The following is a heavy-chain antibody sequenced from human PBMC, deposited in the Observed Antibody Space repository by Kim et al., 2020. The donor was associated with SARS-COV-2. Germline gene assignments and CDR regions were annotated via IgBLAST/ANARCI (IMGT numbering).Heavy chain of an antibody. D-gene: IGHD3-22*01. CDR2: INSDGSST. V-gene: IGHV3-74*01. CDR1: GFTFSSYW. J-gene: IGHJ4*02. Sequence: GGSLRLSCAASGFTFSSYWMHWVRQAPGKGLVWVSRINSDGSSTSYADSVKGRLSISRDNAKNTLYLQMNSLRAGDTAVYYCARAYDSSGNFDYWGQGTLVTVSS. CDR3: ARAYDSSGNFDY.